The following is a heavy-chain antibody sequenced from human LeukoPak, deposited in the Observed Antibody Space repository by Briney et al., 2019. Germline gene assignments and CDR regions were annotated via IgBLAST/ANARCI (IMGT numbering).Heavy chain of an antibody. Sequence: GGSLRLSCAASGFTMSNNAMSWVRQAPGKGLEWVSLISYRGDAPHYADSVKGRFTISRDNSKNTLYLQMNSLRAEDTAVYYCARGNLYSRSGSSPLDYWGQGTLVTVSS. CDR3: ARGNLYSRSGSSPLDY. V-gene: IGHV3-23*01. D-gene: IGHD3-10*01. J-gene: IGHJ4*02. CDR1: GFTMSNNA. CDR2: ISYRGDAP.